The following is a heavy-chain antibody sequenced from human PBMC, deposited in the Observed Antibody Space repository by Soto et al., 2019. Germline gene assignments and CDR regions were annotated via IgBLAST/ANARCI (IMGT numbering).Heavy chain of an antibody. CDR3: ARGLKPTSGYHYYLDY. CDR2: IYDSGST. CDR1: GGSITSYF. J-gene: IGHJ4*02. D-gene: IGHD3-22*01. Sequence: QPQLQESGPGLVKPSETLSLTCSVSGGSITSYFWSWIRQPPGKGLEWIGYIYDSGSTNYNPSLKSRVAISVDTSKNQISLKLNSVTAADTAVYFCARGLKPTSGYHYYLDYWGQGTLVTVSS. V-gene: IGHV4-59*01.